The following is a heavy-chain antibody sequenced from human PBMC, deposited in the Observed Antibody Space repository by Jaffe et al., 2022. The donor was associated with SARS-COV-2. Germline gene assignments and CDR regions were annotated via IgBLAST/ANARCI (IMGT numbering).Heavy chain of an antibody. J-gene: IGHJ6*02. V-gene: IGHV3-21*01. CDR1: GFTFSSYS. D-gene: IGHD2-15*01. CDR3: ARGVLGYCSGGSCYSGGADYYYYGMDV. CDR2: ISSSSSYI. Sequence: EVQLVESGGGLVKPGGSLRLSCAASGFTFSSYSMNWVRQAPGKGLEWVSSISSSSSYIYYADSVKGRFTISRDNAKNSLYLQMNSLRAEDTAVYYCARGVLGYCSGGSCYSGGADYYYYGMDVWGQGTTVTVSS.